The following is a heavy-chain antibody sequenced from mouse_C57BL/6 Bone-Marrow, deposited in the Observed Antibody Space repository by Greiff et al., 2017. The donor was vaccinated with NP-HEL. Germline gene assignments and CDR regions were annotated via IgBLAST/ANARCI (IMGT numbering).Heavy chain of an antibody. J-gene: IGHJ2*01. Sequence: EVKLVESEGGLVQPGSSMTLSCTASGFTFSDYYMAWVRPVPEKGLEWVANINYDGSSTYYLDSLKSRFIISRDNAKNILYLQMSSLKSEDTATYYCARDKGYGYDYWGQGTTLTVSS. CDR2: INYDGSST. CDR3: ARDKGYGYDY. CDR1: GFTFSDYY. D-gene: IGHD2-2*01. V-gene: IGHV5-16*01.